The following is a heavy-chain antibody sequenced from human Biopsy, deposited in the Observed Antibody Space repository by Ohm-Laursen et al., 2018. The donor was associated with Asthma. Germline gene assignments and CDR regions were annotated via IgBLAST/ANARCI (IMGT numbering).Heavy chain of an antibody. V-gene: IGHV4-61*01. D-gene: IGHD2-15*01. Sequence: SETLSLTCAVSGGDVSSGSYYWSWIRQPPGKGLAWVSYISYSGSTDYNPSLKSRLTISMDTSKNQFSLKLSSVTAADTAVYYCARVPTTLRYFDLWGRGTLVTVSS. J-gene: IGHJ2*01. CDR1: GGDVSSGSYY. CDR2: ISYSGST. CDR3: ARVPTTLRYFDL.